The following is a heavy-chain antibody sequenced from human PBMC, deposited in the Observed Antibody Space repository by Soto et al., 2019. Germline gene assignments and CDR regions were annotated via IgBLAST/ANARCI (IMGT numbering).Heavy chain of an antibody. J-gene: IGHJ6*02. CDR2: IKQDGSEK. Sequence: PGGYLRLSCAASGFTFSSYWMSWVRQAPGKGLEWVANIKQDGSEKYYVDSVKGRFTISSDNAKNSLYLQMNSLRAEDTAVYYWARDMGEQQLVEPYYYYGMSVWGHVT. CDR1: GFTFSSYW. CDR3: ARDMGEQQLVEPYYYYGMSV. V-gene: IGHV3-7*03. D-gene: IGHD6-13*01.